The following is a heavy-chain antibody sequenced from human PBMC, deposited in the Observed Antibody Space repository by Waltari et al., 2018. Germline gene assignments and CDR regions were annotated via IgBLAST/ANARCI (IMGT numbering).Heavy chain of an antibody. CDR1: GFIFSTYS. Sequence: EVQLVESGGGLVQPGGPLRLSCAASGFIFSTYSMNWVRQAPGQGLEWVSVIYSGGSPYYADSVKGRFTISRDNSKNTLYLQMNSLRAEDTAVYYCARDQPGRQQLVTWGQGTLVTVSS. J-gene: IGHJ4*02. D-gene: IGHD6-13*01. V-gene: IGHV3-66*01. CDR3: ARDQPGRQQLVT. CDR2: IYSGGSP.